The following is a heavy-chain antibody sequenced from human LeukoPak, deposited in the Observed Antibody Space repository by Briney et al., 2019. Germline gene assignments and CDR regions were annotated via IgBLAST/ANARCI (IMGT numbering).Heavy chain of an antibody. CDR2: ISYDGSNK. D-gene: IGHD1-26*01. V-gene: IGHV3-30-3*01. Sequence: PGGSLRLSCAAPGFTFSSYAMHWVRQAPGKGLEWVAIISYDGSNKYYADSVRGRFTISRDNSENTLYLQMNSLGAEDTAVYFCARDGAMGGSYFFSAYYYMDVWGKGTTVTVSS. CDR1: GFTFSSYA. J-gene: IGHJ6*03. CDR3: ARDGAMGGSYFFSAYYYMDV.